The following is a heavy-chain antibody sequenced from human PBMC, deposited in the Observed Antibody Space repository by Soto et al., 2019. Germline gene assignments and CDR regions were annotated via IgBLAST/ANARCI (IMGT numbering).Heavy chain of an antibody. D-gene: IGHD3-10*01. CDR2: IYHSGST. Sequence: SETLSLTCAVSGGSISSSNWWSWVRQPPGKGLEWIGEIYHSGSTNYNPSLKSRVTISVDKSKNQFSLKLSSVTAADTAVYYCARDPETGSYYHKRDYYYGMDVWGQGTTVTVS. V-gene: IGHV4-4*02. CDR1: GGSISSSNW. CDR3: ARDPETGSYYHKRDYYYGMDV. J-gene: IGHJ6*02.